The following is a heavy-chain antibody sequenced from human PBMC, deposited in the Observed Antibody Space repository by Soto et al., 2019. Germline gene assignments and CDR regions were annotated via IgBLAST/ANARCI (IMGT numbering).Heavy chain of an antibody. J-gene: IGHJ6*02. D-gene: IGHD5-18*01. CDR3: ARDLQGYTATGWWYYGMDV. V-gene: IGHV3-33*01. Sequence: QVQLVESGGGVVQPGRSLRLSCAASGFTFSSYGMHWVRQAPGKGLEWVAVIWYDGSNKYYADSVKGRFTISRDNSKNTLNLQRNSLRAEDTAVYYCARDLQGYTATGWWYYGMDVWGQGTTVTVSS. CDR1: GFTFSSYG. CDR2: IWYDGSNK.